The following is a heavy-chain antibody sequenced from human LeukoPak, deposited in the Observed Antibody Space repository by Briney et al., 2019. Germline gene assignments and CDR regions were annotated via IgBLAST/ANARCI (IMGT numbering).Heavy chain of an antibody. Sequence: GGSLRLSCAAPGLTVSSESMNSVRHAPGKGLEWVSSIISRSRYTYYAHSVKDRFTITRDNAKNSLKLQMNSLRAENKAVYYCARDLVRGDYVSAAFDIWGQGTMVTVSS. CDR1: GLTVSSES. V-gene: IGHV3-21*01. D-gene: IGHD4-17*01. CDR2: IISRSRYT. J-gene: IGHJ3*02. CDR3: ARDLVRGDYVSAAFDI.